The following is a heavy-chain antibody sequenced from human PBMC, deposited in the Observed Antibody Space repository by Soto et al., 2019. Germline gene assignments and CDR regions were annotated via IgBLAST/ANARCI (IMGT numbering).Heavy chain of an antibody. D-gene: IGHD1-1*01. CDR2: ISYDGSNK. CDR3: AKPFTTAKYYYYGMDV. CDR1: GFTFSSYG. J-gene: IGHJ6*02. Sequence: QVQLVESGGGVVQPGRSLRLSCAASGFTFSSYGMHWVRQAPGKGLEWVAVISYDGSNKYYADSVKGRFTISRDNSKNTLYLQMNSLRAEDTAVYYCAKPFTTAKYYYYGMDVWGQGTTVTVSS. V-gene: IGHV3-30*18.